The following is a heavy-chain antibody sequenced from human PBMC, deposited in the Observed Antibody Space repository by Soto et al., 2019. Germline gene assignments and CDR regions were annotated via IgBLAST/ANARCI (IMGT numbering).Heavy chain of an antibody. CDR3: AKLDNYDFWSDSSHNWFDP. V-gene: IGHV3-23*01. CDR1: GFTFSSYA. D-gene: IGHD3-3*01. J-gene: IGHJ5*02. Sequence: EVQLLESGGGLVQPGGSLRLSCAASGFTFSSYAMSWVRQAPGKGLEGASAISASGGSTYYADSVKGRFTISRDHSKNTLYLQMNSLRADDTAVYYCAKLDNYDFWSDSSHNWFDPWGQGTLVTVSS. CDR2: ISASGGST.